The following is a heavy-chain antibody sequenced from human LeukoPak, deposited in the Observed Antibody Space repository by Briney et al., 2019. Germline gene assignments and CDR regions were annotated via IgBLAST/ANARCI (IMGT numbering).Heavy chain of an antibody. CDR3: ARASVLLWFGELLFSQSPLDY. CDR1: GYTFTGYY. D-gene: IGHD3-10*01. CDR2: INPNSGGT. V-gene: IGHV1-2*02. J-gene: IGHJ4*02. Sequence: AASVKVSCKASGYTFTGYYMHWVRQAPGQGLEWMGWINPNSGGTNYAQKFQGRVTMTRDTSISTAYMELSRLRSDDTAVYYCARASVLLWFGELLFSQSPLDYWGQGTLVTVSS.